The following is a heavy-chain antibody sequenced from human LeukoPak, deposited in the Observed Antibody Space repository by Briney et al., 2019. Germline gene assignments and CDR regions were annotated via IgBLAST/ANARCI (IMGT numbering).Heavy chain of an antibody. V-gene: IGHV4-59*08. Sequence: SETLSLTCTVSGGSISSHYWSWIRQPPGKGLEWIGYVFYSGTTYYNPSLKSRVTISLDTSKNQFSLKLTSVTAADTAVYYCARHLGRRGGDYWGQGTLVTVSS. CDR3: ARHLGRRGGDY. J-gene: IGHJ4*02. CDR1: GGSISSHY. D-gene: IGHD3-10*01. CDR2: VFYSGTT.